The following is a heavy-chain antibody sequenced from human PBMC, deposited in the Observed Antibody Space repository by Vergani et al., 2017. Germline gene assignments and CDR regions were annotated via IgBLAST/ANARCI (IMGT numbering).Heavy chain of an antibody. D-gene: IGHD6-13*01. Sequence: EVQLVESGGGLVKPGGSLRLSCAASGFTFCSYSMNWVRQAPGKGLEWVSSISSSSSYIYYADSVKGRFTISRDNAKNSLYLQMNSLRAEDTAVYYCAREYLAAAGTEYWGQGTLVTVSS. V-gene: IGHV3-21*01. CDR2: ISSSSSYI. CDR3: AREYLAAAGTEY. CDR1: GFTFCSYS. J-gene: IGHJ4*02.